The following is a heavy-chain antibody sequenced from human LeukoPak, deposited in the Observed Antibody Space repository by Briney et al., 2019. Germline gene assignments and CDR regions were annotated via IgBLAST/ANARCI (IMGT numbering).Heavy chain of an antibody. CDR1: GFTFSSYW. J-gene: IGHJ5*02. CDR2: IYSGGST. CDR3: ARDMDYYDSSGSLSGP. D-gene: IGHD3-22*01. Sequence: AGGSLRLSCAASGFTFSSYWMTWVRQAPGKGLEWVSVIYSGGSTYYADSVKGRFTISRDNSKNTLYLQMNSLRSDDTAVYYCARDMDYYDSSGSLSGPWGQGTLVTVSS. V-gene: IGHV3-53*05.